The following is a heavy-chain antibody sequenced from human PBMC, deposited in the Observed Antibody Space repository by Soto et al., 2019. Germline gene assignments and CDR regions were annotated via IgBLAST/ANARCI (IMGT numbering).Heavy chain of an antibody. J-gene: IGHJ3*02. V-gene: IGHV1-69*13. CDR2: IIPIFGTA. D-gene: IGHD3-22*01. CDR1: GGTFSSYA. Sequence: GASVKVSCKASGGTFSSYAISWVRQAPGQGLEWMGGIIPIFGTANYAQKFQGRVTITADESTSTAYMELSSLRSEDTAVYYCARGRARAYYYDSSGYYPWAFDIWGQGTMVTVSS. CDR3: ARGRARAYYYDSSGYYPWAFDI.